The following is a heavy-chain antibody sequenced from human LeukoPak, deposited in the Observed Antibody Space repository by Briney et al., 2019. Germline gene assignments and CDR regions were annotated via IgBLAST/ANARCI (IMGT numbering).Heavy chain of an antibody. J-gene: IGHJ5*02. CDR3: ARGICADAASISCYAPPWFDP. D-gene: IGHD2-2*01. CDR2: TYYRSKWYN. Sequence: SQTLSLTCAISGDSVSSNSVAWNWIRQSPSRGLEWLGRTYYRSKWYNDYAVSVKSRITINPDTSKNQFSLQLNSVTPEDTAVYYCARGICADAASISCYAPPWFDPWGQGTLVTVSS. V-gene: IGHV6-1*01. CDR1: GDSVSSNSVA.